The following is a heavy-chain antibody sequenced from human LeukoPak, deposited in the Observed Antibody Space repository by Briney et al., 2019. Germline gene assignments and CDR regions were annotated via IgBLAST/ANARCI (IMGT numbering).Heavy chain of an antibody. V-gene: IGHV4-59*01. Sequence: ASEPLSLTCTVSGGSISGYYWNWIRQPPGKGLEWIGYIYYSGNTDDNPSLRSRVTISVDTSRNQFSLKLSSVTAADTAVYYCARGFAGGSSPLFDYWGQGTLVTVSS. CDR1: GGSISGYY. CDR3: ARGFAGGSSPLFDY. D-gene: IGHD6-6*01. CDR2: IYYSGNT. J-gene: IGHJ4*02.